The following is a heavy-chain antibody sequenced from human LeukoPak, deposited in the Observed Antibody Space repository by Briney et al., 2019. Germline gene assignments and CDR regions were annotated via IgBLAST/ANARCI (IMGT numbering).Heavy chain of an antibody. CDR3: ARHFAYSSSSYFDY. Sequence: SETLSLTCTVSGGSMSTYYWSWIRQPPGKGLEWIGYVYYTGSTNYNPSLKSRVTMFEDKSKNQFSLRLYSVTVADTAVYYCARHFAYSSSSYFDYWGQGSLVTVSS. V-gene: IGHV4-59*08. D-gene: IGHD6-6*01. CDR1: GGSMSTYY. J-gene: IGHJ4*02. CDR2: VYYTGST.